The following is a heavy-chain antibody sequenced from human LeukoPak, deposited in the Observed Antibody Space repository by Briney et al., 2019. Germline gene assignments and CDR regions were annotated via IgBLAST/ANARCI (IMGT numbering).Heavy chain of an antibody. CDR3: ASRDDFWNGYYFDF. CDR2: ISHSGST. Sequence: PSETLSLTCTVSGGSTRRSDFHWGWVRQPPGKGLEWIGIISHSGSTFYNPSLKSRVTISVDASTNQFSLKVRSVTAADTALSYCASRDDFWNGYYFDFWGQGILVTVSS. J-gene: IGHJ4*02. D-gene: IGHD3-3*01. CDR1: GGSTRRSDFH. V-gene: IGHV4-39*01.